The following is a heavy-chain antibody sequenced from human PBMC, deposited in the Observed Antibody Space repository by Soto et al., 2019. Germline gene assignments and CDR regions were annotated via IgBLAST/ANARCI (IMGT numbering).Heavy chain of an antibody. Sequence: ASVKVSCKASGGTFSSYAISWVRQAPGQGLEWMGGIIPIFGTANYAQKFQGRVTITADESTSTAYMELSSLRSEDTAVYYCAREEATVTTWTYGMDVWGQGTTVTVSS. CDR1: GGTFSSYA. CDR3: AREEATVTTWTYGMDV. CDR2: IIPIFGTA. D-gene: IGHD4-4*01. V-gene: IGHV1-69*13. J-gene: IGHJ6*02.